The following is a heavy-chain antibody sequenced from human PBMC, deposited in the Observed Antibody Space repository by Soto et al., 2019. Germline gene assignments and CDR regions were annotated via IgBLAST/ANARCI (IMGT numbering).Heavy chain of an antibody. D-gene: IGHD3-9*01. J-gene: IGHJ6*02. CDR3: AKEGSHYDILTGSGYYGMDV. V-gene: IGHV3-30*18. CDR1: GFTFSSYG. CDR2: ISYDGSNK. Sequence: GGSLRLSCAASGFTFSSYGMHWVRQAPGKGLEWVAVISYDGSNKYYADSVKGRFTISRDNSKNTLYLQMNSLRAEDTAVYYCAKEGSHYDILTGSGYYGMDVWGQGTTVTVSS.